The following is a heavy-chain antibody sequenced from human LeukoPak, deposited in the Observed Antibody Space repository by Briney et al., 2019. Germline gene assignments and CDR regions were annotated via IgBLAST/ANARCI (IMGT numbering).Heavy chain of an antibody. J-gene: IGHJ4*01. CDR1: GFTFSNYW. CDR3: TRRNYRGRDYGIDN. D-gene: IGHD1-26*01. V-gene: IGHV3-74*01. Sequence: GGSLRLSCASSGFTFSNYWMHWVRQAPGKGLVWVSRIKSDGSSTSYADSVKGRFTISRDNTKSTLYLQMNSLRAEDAALYYCTRRNYRGRDYGIDNWGHEGLITVSS. CDR2: IKSDGSST.